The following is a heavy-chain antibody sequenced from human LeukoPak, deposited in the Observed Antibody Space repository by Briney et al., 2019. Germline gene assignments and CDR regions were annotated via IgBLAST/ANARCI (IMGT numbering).Heavy chain of an antibody. CDR3: ASGGSAYSSGWAYYYYGMDV. CDR1: GGSISSYY. CDR2: INHSGST. D-gene: IGHD6-19*01. V-gene: IGHV4-34*01. J-gene: IGHJ6*02. Sequence: PSETLSLTCTVSGGSISSYYWSWIRQPPGKGLEWIGEINHSGSTNYNPSLKSRVTISVDTSKNQFSLKLSSVTAADTAVYYCASGGSAYSSGWAYYYYGMDVWGQGTTVTVSS.